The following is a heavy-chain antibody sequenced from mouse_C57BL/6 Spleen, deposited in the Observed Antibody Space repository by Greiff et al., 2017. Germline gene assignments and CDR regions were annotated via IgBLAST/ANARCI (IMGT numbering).Heavy chain of an antibody. J-gene: IGHJ2*01. Sequence: QVQLQQPGAELVMPGASVKLSCKASGYTFTSYWMHWVKQRPGQGLEWIGEIDPSDSYTNYNQKFKGKSTLTVDKSSSPAYMQLSSLTSEDSAVYYCARSRYYGSSRFYGWGQGTTLTVSS. D-gene: IGHD1-1*01. CDR3: ARSRYYGSSRFYG. V-gene: IGHV1-69*01. CDR1: GYTFTSYW. CDR2: IDPSDSYT.